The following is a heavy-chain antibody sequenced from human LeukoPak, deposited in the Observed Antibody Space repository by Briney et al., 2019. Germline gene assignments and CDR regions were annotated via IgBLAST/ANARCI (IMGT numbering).Heavy chain of an antibody. CDR1: GGSISSYY. CDR2: IYTSGST. CDR3: ARDTMAVAGINWFDP. V-gene: IGHV4-4*07. J-gene: IGHJ5*02. D-gene: IGHD6-19*01. Sequence: SETLSLTCTVSGGSISSYYWSWTRQPAGKGLEWIGRIYTSGSTNYNPSLKSRVTISVDKSKNQFSLKLSSVTAADTAVYYCARDTMAVAGINWFDPWGQGTLVTVSS.